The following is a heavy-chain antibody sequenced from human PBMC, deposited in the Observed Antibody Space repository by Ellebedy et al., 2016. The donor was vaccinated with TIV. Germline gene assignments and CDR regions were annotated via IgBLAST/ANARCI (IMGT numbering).Heavy chain of an antibody. CDR1: GGTFSSYA. CDR3: ARSVEWFYDWFDP. V-gene: IGHV1-69*13. D-gene: IGHD3-3*01. CDR2: IIPIFGTA. J-gene: IGHJ5*02. Sequence: SVKVSXXASGGTFSSYAISWVRQAPGQGLEWMGGIIPIFGTANYAQKFQGRVTITADESTSTAYMELSSLRSEDTAVYYCARSVEWFYDWFDPWGQGTLVTVSS.